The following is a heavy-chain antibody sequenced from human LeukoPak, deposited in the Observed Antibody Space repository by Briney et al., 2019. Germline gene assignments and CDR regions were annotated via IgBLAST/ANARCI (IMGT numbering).Heavy chain of an antibody. D-gene: IGHD3-22*01. CDR2: INHSGST. Sequence: SETLSLTCAVYGGSFSGYYWSWIRQPPGKGLEWIGEINHSGSTNYNPSLKSRVTISVDTSKNQFSLKLSSVTAADTAVYYCARGSNYYDSSGYDPHFDYWGQGTLVTGSS. V-gene: IGHV4-34*01. J-gene: IGHJ4*02. CDR3: ARGSNYYDSSGYDPHFDY. CDR1: GGSFSGYY.